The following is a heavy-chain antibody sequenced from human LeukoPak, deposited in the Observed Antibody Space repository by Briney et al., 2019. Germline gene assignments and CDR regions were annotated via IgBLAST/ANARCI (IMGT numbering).Heavy chain of an antibody. CDR2: IIHIFGTA. Sequence: GASVKVSCKASGGTFSSYAISWVRQAPGQGLEWMGRIIHIFGTANYAQKFQGRVTITTDESTSTAYMELSSLRSEDTAVYYCARSNWNDDYFFDYWGQGTLVTVSS. V-gene: IGHV1-69*05. CDR3: ARSNWNDDYFFDY. CDR1: GGTFSSYA. J-gene: IGHJ4*02. D-gene: IGHD1-1*01.